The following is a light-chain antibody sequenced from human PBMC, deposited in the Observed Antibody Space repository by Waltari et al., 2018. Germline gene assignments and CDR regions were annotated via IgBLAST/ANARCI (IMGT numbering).Light chain of an antibody. CDR2: EVA. CDR3: CSYAASSTWV. CDR1: SSDVGNYNL. Sequence: QSALTQPASVSGSPGQSITISCTGTSSDVGNYNLVSWYQQHPGKAPKPMIYEVATRPSGVSNRFSGSKSSNTASLTISGLQAEDEADYYCCSYAASSTWVFGGGTKLTVL. J-gene: IGLJ3*02. V-gene: IGLV2-23*02.